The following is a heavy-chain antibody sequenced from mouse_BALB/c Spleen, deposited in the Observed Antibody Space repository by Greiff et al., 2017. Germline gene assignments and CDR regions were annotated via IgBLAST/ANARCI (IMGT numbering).Heavy chain of an antibody. Sequence: EVQLQESGPSLVKPSQTLSLTCSVTGDSITSGYWNWIRKFPGNKLEYMGYISYSGSTYYNPSLKSRISITRDTSKNQYYLQLNSVTTEDTATYYCARYGYGNNYFDYWGQGTTLTVSS. CDR2: ISYSGST. CDR1: GDSITSGY. D-gene: IGHD2-10*02. V-gene: IGHV3-8*02. CDR3: ARYGYGNNYFDY. J-gene: IGHJ2*01.